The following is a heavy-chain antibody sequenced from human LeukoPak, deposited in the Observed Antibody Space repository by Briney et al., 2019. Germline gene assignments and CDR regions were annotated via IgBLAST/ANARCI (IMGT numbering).Heavy chain of an antibody. Sequence: GGSLRLSCAASGFTFSSYAMSWVRQAPGKGLEWVSATSGSGGSTYYADSVKGRFTISRDNSKNTLYLQMNSLRAEDTAVYYCAKDPLYSSSTGYWGQGTLVTVSS. D-gene: IGHD6-6*01. J-gene: IGHJ4*02. CDR1: GFTFSSYA. V-gene: IGHV3-23*01. CDR3: AKDPLYSSSTGY. CDR2: TSGSGGST.